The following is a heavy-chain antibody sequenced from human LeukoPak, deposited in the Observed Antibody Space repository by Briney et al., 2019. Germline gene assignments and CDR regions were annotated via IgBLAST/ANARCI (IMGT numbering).Heavy chain of an antibody. J-gene: IGHJ5*02. CDR2: ISSSGGST. CDR1: GFNFTNYA. V-gene: IGHV3-23*01. CDR3: AKDGPTAIPSWFHP. D-gene: IGHD2-21*02. Sequence: GGSLRLSCAASGFNFTNYAMNWVRQAPGRGMEWVSLISSSGGSTYYAGSVKGRFTISRDNSKSTLYLQMNSLRAEDTAIYYCAKDGPTAIPSWFHPWGQGTLVTVSS.